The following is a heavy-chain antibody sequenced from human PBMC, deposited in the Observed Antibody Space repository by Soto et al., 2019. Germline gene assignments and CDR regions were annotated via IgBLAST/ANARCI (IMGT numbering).Heavy chain of an antibody. Sequence: EVQLVESGGGLIQPGGSLRLSCAASGFTVSSNYMSWHRPATGQGLEWVSFIYSGGSTYYADSVKGCFTFSRDKSKNTRCLQRNGLRAEATPVYYCARSKYDSGGGLDYWGQGPRVPASS. J-gene: IGHJ4*02. CDR3: ARSKYDSGGGLDY. D-gene: IGHD3-22*01. CDR1: GFTVSSNY. CDR2: IYSGGST. V-gene: IGHV3-53*01.